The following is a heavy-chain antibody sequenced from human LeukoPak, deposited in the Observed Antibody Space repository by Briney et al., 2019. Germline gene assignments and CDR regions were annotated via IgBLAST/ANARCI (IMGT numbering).Heavy chain of an antibody. J-gene: IGHJ4*02. Sequence: PSETLSLTCTVSGGSISSYYWSWIRQPPGKGLEWIGHIYYSGSTNYNPSLKSRVTISIDTSKNQFSLRLSSVTAADTAVYYCARGAIAGENDYWGQGTLVTVSS. CDR3: ARGAIAGENDY. D-gene: IGHD6-13*01. V-gene: IGHV4-59*01. CDR1: GGSISSYY. CDR2: IYYSGST.